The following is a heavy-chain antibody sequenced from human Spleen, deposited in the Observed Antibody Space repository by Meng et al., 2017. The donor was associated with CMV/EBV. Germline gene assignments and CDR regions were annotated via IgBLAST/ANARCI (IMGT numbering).Heavy chain of an antibody. D-gene: IGHD3-22*01. CDR2: IYTSGST. CDR3: ARDLTESYYYDSSGYCDI. CDR1: GGPISSYY. J-gene: IGHJ3*02. Sequence: QVQLQESGPGRVKPSQTRSPTCTVSGGPISSYYWGWIRQPAGKGLEWIGRIYTSGSTNYNPSLKSRVTMSVDTSKNQFSLKLSSVTAADTAVYYCARDLTESYYYDSSGYCDIWGQGTMVTVSS. V-gene: IGHV4-4*07.